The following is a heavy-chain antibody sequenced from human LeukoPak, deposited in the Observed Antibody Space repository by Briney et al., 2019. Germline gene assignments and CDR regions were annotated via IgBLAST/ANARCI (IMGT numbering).Heavy chain of an antibody. D-gene: IGHD2-2*01. J-gene: IGHJ6*03. CDR2: ISHSGGT. CDR3: AREPRGNCSSTSCPFYYYMDV. CDR1: GGSLSDYY. Sequence: SETLSLTCAVYGGSLSDYYWSWIRQSPGKGLEWIGEISHSGGTNYNPSLKSRVTMSVDTSKNQFSLKLTSVTAADTAVYYCAREPRGNCSSTSCPFYYYMDVWGKGTTVTVSS. V-gene: IGHV4-34*01.